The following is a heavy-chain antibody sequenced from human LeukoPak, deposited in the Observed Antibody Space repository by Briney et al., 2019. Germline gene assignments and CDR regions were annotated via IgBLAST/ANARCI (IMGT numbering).Heavy chain of an antibody. D-gene: IGHD3-10*01. CDR1: GYTFTGYY. Sequence: GASVKVSCKASGYTFTGYYMHWVRQAPGQGLEWMGWINPNSGGTNYAQKFQGRVTMTRDTSISTAYMELSRLRSDDTAMYYCARDLVTMVRGGFDPWGQGTLVTVSS. V-gene: IGHV1-2*02. J-gene: IGHJ5*02. CDR2: INPNSGGT. CDR3: ARDLVTMVRGGFDP.